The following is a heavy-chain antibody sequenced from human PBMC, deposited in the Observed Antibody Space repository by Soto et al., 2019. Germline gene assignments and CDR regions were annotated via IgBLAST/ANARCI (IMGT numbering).Heavy chain of an antibody. V-gene: IGHV2-5*02. Sequence: QITLKESGPTLVKPTQTLTLTCTFSGFSLSTSGVGVGWIRQPPGKALEWLALIYWDDDKRYSPSLKSRLTITKDTNNNLVVLTIPNMDPVDTATYYFAHSDLKWRWFDPWGQGTLVTVSS. D-gene: IGHD2-8*01. CDR3: AHSDLKWRWFDP. CDR1: GFSLSTSGVG. CDR2: IYWDDDK. J-gene: IGHJ5*02.